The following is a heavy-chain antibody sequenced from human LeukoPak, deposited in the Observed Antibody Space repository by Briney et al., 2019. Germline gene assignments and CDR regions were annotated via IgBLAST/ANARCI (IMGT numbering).Heavy chain of an antibody. CDR2: ISSSSSYI. D-gene: IGHD6-6*01. CDR3: AITQYSSPRFDY. V-gene: IGHV3-21*01. J-gene: IGHJ4*02. Sequence: GGSLRLSCAASGFTFSSYSMNWVRQAPGKGLEWVSSISSSSSYIYYADSVKGRFTISRDNAKNSLYLQMNSLRAEDTAVYYCAITQYSSPRFDYWGQGTLVTVSS. CDR1: GFTFSSYS.